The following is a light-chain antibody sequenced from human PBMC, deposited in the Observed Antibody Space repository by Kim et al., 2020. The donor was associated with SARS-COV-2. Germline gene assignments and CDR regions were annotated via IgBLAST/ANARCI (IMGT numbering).Light chain of an antibody. Sequence: LPPGERAPLSCRASQSVSNYLAWSQQKPGQAPRLLIYDTFNRASGIPARFSGSRSGTDFTLTISSLEPEDFAVYYCQQRSNWPRTFGQGTKVDIK. CDR2: DTF. CDR1: QSVSNY. J-gene: IGKJ1*01. CDR3: QQRSNWPRT. V-gene: IGKV3-11*01.